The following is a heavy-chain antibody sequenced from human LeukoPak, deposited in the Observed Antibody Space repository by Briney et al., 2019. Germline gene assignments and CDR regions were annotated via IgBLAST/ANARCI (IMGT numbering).Heavy chain of an antibody. CDR1: GYTFTSYA. CDR3: AREDGYIDY. Sequence: SCKASGYTFTSYAMHWVRQAPGKGLEWVAVISYDGSNKYYADSVKGRFTISRDNSKNTLYLQMNSLRAEDTAVYYCAREDGYIDYWGQGTLVTVSS. D-gene: IGHD5-24*01. V-gene: IGHV3-30*04. J-gene: IGHJ4*02. CDR2: ISYDGSNK.